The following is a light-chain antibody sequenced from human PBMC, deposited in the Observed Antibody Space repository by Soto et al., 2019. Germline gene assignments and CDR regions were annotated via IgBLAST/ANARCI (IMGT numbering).Light chain of an antibody. Sequence: MLLTQSPGTLSLSPGERATLSCRASQSVSSSYLGWYQQKPGQAPRLLMYGASSRATGIPERFSGSGSGTDFTLTINRLEPEDFAVYYCQQYGSSPRTFGPGTKVDIK. CDR1: QSVSSSY. J-gene: IGKJ1*01. CDR2: GAS. V-gene: IGKV3-20*01. CDR3: QQYGSSPRT.